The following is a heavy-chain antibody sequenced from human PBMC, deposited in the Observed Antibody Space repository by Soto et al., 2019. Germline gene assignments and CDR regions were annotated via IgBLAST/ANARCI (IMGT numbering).Heavy chain of an antibody. CDR2: ISPKNGNT. CDR1: GYSLSTYI. D-gene: IGHD3-3*01. Sequence: LLLQSGAELKKPGASVKISCRAPGYSLSTYIISWRRQAPGQGPEWMGRISPKNGNTNYAQNFQDRVTMTADTSSSTAYMELRGLRSDDTAKYYCATSYDSGFDPWGQGTLVTVSS. V-gene: IGHV1-18*04. CDR3: ATSYDSGFDP. J-gene: IGHJ5*02.